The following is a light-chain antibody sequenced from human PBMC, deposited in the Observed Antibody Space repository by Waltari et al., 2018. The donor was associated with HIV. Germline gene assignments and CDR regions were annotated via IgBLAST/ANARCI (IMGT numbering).Light chain of an antibody. Sequence: QSALTQPPSASGSPGQSVTMSCTGTSSDIGGYNYVSWYQQHPGKAPKLIMTEVTKRASCVPVRFAGSKSGNPASLTVSGRQAEDEAHYDCSAYAPTNKFYVLFGGGTTLTVL. CDR1: SSDIGGYNY. V-gene: IGLV2-8*01. CDR2: EVT. J-gene: IGLJ2*01. CDR3: SAYAPTNKFYVL.